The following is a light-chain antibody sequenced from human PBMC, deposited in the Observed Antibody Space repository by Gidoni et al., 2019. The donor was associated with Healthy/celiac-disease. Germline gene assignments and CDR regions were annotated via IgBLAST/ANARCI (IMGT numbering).Light chain of an antibody. CDR1: QSISSW. V-gene: IGKV1-5*01. J-gene: IGKJ1*01. CDR3: QQYNSYSWT. Sequence: PSILSASVGDRVPITCRGSQSISSWLAWYQQKPGKAPKLLIYDASSWESGVPERFSGSGSGTEFTLTISSLQPDDFATYYCQQYNSYSWTFGQGTKVEIE. CDR2: DAS.